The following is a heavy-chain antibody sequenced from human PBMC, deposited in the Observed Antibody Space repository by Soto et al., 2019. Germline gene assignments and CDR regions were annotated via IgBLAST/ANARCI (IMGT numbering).Heavy chain of an antibody. CDR2: IYSGGST. CDR3: AREGPYSGGPENDC. D-gene: IGHD1-26*01. V-gene: IGHV3-53*01. Sequence: EVQLVESGGGLIQPGGSLRLSCAASGFTVSSNYMSWVRQAPGKGLEWVSVIYSGGSTYYADSVKGRFTISRDNSKNTLYLQMNSLRAEDTAVYYCAREGPYSGGPENDCGGQGTLVTVSS. CDR1: GFTVSSNY. J-gene: IGHJ4*02.